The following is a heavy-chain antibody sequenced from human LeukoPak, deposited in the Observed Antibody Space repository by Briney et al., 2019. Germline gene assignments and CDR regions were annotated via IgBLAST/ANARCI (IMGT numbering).Heavy chain of an antibody. J-gene: IGHJ4*02. V-gene: IGHV3-30*01. Sequence: GGSLSLSCAASGLTFRHYAMHWVLQAPGKGLEWVSLIPSGGNYEYYADSVKGRFTISRDNSKNTLYLQLNSLRAEDTAVYYCARDATYYYDSGSSGPHYFDNWGQGTLVTVSS. CDR2: IPSGGNYE. D-gene: IGHD3-10*01. CDR3: ARDATYYYDSGSSGPHYFDN. CDR1: GLTFRHYA.